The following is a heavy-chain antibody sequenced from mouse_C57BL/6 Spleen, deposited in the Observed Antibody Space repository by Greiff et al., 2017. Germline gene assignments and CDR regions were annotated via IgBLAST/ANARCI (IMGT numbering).Heavy chain of an antibody. D-gene: IGHD1-1*01. CDR2: IKYDGSST. Sequence: EVKLMESEGGLVQPGSSMKLSCTASGFTFSDYYMAWVRQVPEMGLEWVANIKYDGSSTYYLDYLKSRFIISRDNAKNILYLQMSSLKAEDTATYYCARACGSSYLDYWGQGTTLTVSA. J-gene: IGHJ2*01. CDR1: GFTFSDYY. V-gene: IGHV5-16*01. CDR3: ARACGSSYLDY.